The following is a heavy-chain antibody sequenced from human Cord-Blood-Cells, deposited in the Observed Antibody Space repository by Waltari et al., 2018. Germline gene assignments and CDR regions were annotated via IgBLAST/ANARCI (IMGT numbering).Heavy chain of an antibody. D-gene: IGHD6-6*01. V-gene: IGHV3-7*01. CDR2: IKQDGSEK. CDR3: ARGGKTSIAARPGAFDI. CDR1: GFTFRTYG. J-gene: IGHJ3*02. Sequence: EVQLVESGGGLVQPGGSLRLSCAASGFTFRTYGMSCVRQAPGKGLEWVANIKQDGSEKYYVDSVKGRFTISRDNAKNSLYLQMNSLRAEDTAVYYCARGGKTSIAARPGAFDIWGQGTMVTVSS.